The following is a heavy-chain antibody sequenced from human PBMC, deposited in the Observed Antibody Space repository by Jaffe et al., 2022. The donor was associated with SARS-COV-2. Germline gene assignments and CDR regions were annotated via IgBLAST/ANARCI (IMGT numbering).Heavy chain of an antibody. J-gene: IGHJ2*01. CDR3: ARVGDSSGYSPWYWYFDL. Sequence: EVQLVESGGGLVQPGGSLRLSCAASGFTVSSNYMSWVRQAPGKGLEWVSVIYSGGSTYYADSVKGRFTISRHNSKNTLYLQMNSLRAEDTAVYYCARVGDSSGYSPWYWYFDLWGRGTLVTVSS. D-gene: IGHD3-22*01. V-gene: IGHV3-53*04. CDR2: IYSGGST. CDR1: GFTVSSNY.